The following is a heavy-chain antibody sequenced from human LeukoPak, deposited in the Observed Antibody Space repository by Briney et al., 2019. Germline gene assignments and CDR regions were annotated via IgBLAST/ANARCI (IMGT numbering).Heavy chain of an antibody. CDR3: ARIYDLLTGSYYFDY. D-gene: IGHD3-9*01. J-gene: IGHJ4*02. Sequence: GGSLRLSCAASGFTFSSYWMSWVRQASGKGLEWVANIKQDGSEKFYVDSVKGRFTISRDNARNSLYLQMNSLRAEDTAVYYCARIYDLLTGSYYFDYWGQGTLVTVSP. CDR2: IKQDGSEK. CDR1: GFTFSSYW. V-gene: IGHV3-7*03.